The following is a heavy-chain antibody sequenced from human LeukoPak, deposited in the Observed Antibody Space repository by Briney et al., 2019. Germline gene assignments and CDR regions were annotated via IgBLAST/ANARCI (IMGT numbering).Heavy chain of an antibody. D-gene: IGHD2-2*01. CDR2: IYYSGST. CDR3: ARGNIVVVPAAADSTIGWFDP. V-gene: IGHV4-59*01. J-gene: IGHJ5*02. Sequence: SETLSLTCTVSGGSISSYYWSWIRQPPGKGLEWIGYIYYSGSTYYNPSLKSRVTISVDTSKNQFSLKLSSVTAADTAVYYCARGNIVVVPAAADSTIGWFDPWGQGTLVTVSS. CDR1: GGSISSYY.